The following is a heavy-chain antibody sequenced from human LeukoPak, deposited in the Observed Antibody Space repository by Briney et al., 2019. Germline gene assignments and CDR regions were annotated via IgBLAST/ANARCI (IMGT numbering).Heavy chain of an antibody. CDR1: GYTFTGYY. V-gene: IGHV1-2*06. CDR2: INPNSGGT. J-gene: IGHJ4*02. Sequence: GASVKVSCKASGYTFTGYYMHWVRQAPGQGLAWMGRINPNSGGTNYAQKFQGRVTMTRDTSISTAYMELSSLRSEDTAVYYCARRKSSGYLYYLDYWGRGTLVTVSS. CDR3: ARRKSSGYLYYLDY. D-gene: IGHD3-22*01.